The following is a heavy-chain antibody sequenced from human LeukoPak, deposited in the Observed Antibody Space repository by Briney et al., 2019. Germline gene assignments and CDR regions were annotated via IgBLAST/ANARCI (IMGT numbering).Heavy chain of an antibody. Sequence: ASVKVSCKASGYTFSSYGVTWMRQAPGQGLEWMGWISTYNGNTNYAQNLQGRVTMTTDTSTSTAYMELRSLRSDDTAVYYCAAYDYVWDRSFDYWGQGTLVTVSS. CDR1: GYTFSSYG. CDR2: ISTYNGNT. J-gene: IGHJ4*02. D-gene: IGHD3-16*01. V-gene: IGHV1-18*01. CDR3: AAYDYVWDRSFDY.